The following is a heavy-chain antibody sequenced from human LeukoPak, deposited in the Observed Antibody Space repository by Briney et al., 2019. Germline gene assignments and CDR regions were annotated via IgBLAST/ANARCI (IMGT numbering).Heavy chain of an antibody. CDR3: ATATFYASSGPNWFDH. CDR2: FDPEDGET. V-gene: IGHV1-24*01. CDR1: GYTLTELS. J-gene: IGHJ5*02. D-gene: IGHD3-22*01. Sequence: ATVKVSCKVSGYTLTELSTHWVPQAPGKGFEWRGGFDPEDGETIYAQKFQGRVTMTEDKSTNTAYMELSSLRSEDTAVYYCATATFYASSGPNWFDHWGRGTLVTASS.